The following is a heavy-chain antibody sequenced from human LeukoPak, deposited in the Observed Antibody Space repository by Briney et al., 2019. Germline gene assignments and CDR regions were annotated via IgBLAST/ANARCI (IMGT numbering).Heavy chain of an antibody. V-gene: IGHV3-66*01. Sequence: PGGSLRLSCAASGFTVSSNYMSWVRQAPGKGLEWVSVIYSGGSTYYADSVKGRFTISRDNSKNTLYLQMNSLRVEDTAVYYCAKGRYCSSTSCYTRGYGMDVWGQGTTVTVSS. CDR2: IYSGGST. CDR1: GFTVSSNY. CDR3: AKGRYCSSTSCYTRGYGMDV. D-gene: IGHD2-2*02. J-gene: IGHJ6*02.